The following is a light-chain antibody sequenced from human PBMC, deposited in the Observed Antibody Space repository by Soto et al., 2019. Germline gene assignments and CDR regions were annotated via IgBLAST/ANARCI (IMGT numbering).Light chain of an antibody. CDR1: SPNIGNNI. V-gene: IGLV1-51*02. J-gene: IGLJ2*01. Sequence: QSVLTQPPSVSAAPGQKVTISCSGSSPNIGNNIVSWYQQLPGTAPKLLIYEDNKQPSGIPDRFSGSKSGTSATLGITGLQTGDEAEYYCASWDSSLTGGVFGGGTKLTVL. CDR2: EDN. CDR3: ASWDSSLTGGV.